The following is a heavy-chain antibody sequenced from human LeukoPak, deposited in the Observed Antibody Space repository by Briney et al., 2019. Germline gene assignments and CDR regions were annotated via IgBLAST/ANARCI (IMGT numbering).Heavy chain of an antibody. Sequence: PSETLSLTCGVYGGSFNGYYWSWIRQTPGRGLEWIGEVNQSGNTNYNPSLKSRVTISVDTSKNQFSLRLNSVTAADTGVYYCARAQYYYDSSGYADYWGQGTLVTVSS. V-gene: IGHV4-34*01. CDR1: GGSFNGYY. J-gene: IGHJ4*02. D-gene: IGHD3-22*01. CDR2: VNQSGNT. CDR3: ARAQYYYDSSGYADY.